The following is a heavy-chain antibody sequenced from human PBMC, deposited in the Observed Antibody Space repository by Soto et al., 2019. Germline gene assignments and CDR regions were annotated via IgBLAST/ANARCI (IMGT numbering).Heavy chain of an antibody. J-gene: IGHJ5*02. Sequence: EVQLLESGGGLVQPGGSLTLSCAASGFTFSNYAMSWVRQAPGKGLEWVSAISGGGISTYYADSVRGRFTISRDNSRNTLYLRMNRLRAEDTAVYYCARDAISMVQGTNNWFDPWGQGTLVTVSS. V-gene: IGHV3-23*01. CDR3: ARDAISMVQGTNNWFDP. D-gene: IGHD3-10*01. CDR2: ISGGGIST. CDR1: GFTFSNYA.